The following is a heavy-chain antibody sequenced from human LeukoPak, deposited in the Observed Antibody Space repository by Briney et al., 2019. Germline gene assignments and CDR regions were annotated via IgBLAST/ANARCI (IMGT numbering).Heavy chain of an antibody. V-gene: IGHV3-23*01. Sequence: PGGSLRLSCAASGFTFTSYALSWVRQAPGKGLEWVSSTSGSGGSTYYADSVKGRFTISRDNSKNTLYLQMNSLRAEDTAVYYCAKDLPNPGTSRHFQYWGQGTLVTVSS. CDR2: TSGSGGST. D-gene: IGHD2-8*01. CDR1: GFTFTSYA. CDR3: AKDLPNPGTSRHFQY. J-gene: IGHJ1*01.